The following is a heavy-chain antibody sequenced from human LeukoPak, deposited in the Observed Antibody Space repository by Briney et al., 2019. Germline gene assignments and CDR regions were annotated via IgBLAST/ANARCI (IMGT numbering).Heavy chain of an antibody. V-gene: IGHV3-9*01. CDR1: GFTFDDYA. Sequence: GGSLRLSCAASGFTFDDYAMHWVRQAPGKGLEWVSGISWNSGSIGYADSVKGRFIISRDNAKNSLYLQMNSLRAEDTALYYRAKALYYDSSGYPVGWGQGTLVTVSS. CDR3: AKALYYDSSGYPVG. J-gene: IGHJ4*02. D-gene: IGHD3-22*01. CDR2: ISWNSGSI.